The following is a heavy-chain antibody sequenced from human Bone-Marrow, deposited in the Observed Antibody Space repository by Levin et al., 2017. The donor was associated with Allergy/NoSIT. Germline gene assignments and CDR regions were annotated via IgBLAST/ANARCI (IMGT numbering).Heavy chain of an antibody. Sequence: PSETLSLTCAVSGGSISSGGYSWSWIRQPPGKGLEWIGYIYHSGNTFYNPSLRSRVSLSVDTSKNQFSLRLNSVAAADTAVYFCARGAPWKLGYYFDYWGQGSLVIVSS. J-gene: IGHJ4*02. D-gene: IGHD7-27*01. CDR2: IYHSGNT. CDR1: GGSISSGGYS. CDR3: ARGAPWKLGYYFDY. V-gene: IGHV4-30-2*01.